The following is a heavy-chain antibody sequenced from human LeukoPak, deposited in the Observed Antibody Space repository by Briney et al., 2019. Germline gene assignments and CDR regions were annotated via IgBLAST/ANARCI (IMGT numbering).Heavy chain of an antibody. CDR3: ARDRGSGWFPY. J-gene: IGHJ4*02. Sequence: GSLRLSCAASGFTFSSYWMSWVRQAPGKGLEWVANIKQDGSEKYYVDSVRGRFTISRDNAHNSLHLQMNSLRAEDTAVYFCARDRGSGWFPYWGQGTLVTVSS. CDR2: IKQDGSEK. V-gene: IGHV3-7*04. D-gene: IGHD6-19*01. CDR1: GFTFSSYW.